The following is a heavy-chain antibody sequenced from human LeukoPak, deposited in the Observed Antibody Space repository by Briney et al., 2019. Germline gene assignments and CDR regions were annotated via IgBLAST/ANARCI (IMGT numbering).Heavy chain of an antibody. Sequence: GVSLRLSCAASGFSFSSYWMSWVRQAPGKRLEGVANIKEDGSEKYYVDSVKGRFTISRDNVKKSLYLQMNSLRAEDTAVYYCAGYGGSYPYYMDVWGKGTPVTISS. J-gene: IGHJ6*03. CDR2: IKEDGSEK. D-gene: IGHD1-26*01. CDR1: GFSFSSYW. V-gene: IGHV3-7*01. CDR3: AGYGGSYPYYMDV.